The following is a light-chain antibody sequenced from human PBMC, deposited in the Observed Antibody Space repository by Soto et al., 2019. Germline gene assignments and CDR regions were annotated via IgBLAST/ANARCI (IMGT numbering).Light chain of an antibody. J-gene: IGLJ1*01. CDR2: DVS. Sequence: QSALTQPRSVSGSPGQSVTISCTGTSSDVGGYNYVSWYQQHPGKAPKLMIYDVSKRPSGVPDRFSGSKSGNTASLTISGLQAEDEADYYCGSYAGSYTSFGTGTKLTVL. CDR1: SSDVGGYNY. CDR3: GSYAGSYTS. V-gene: IGLV2-11*01.